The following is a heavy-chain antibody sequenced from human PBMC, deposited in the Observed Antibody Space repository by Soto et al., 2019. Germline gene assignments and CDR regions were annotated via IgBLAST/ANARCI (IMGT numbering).Heavy chain of an antibody. Sequence: QVQLVQSGAEVKKPGASVKVSCKASGYTFTSYDINWVRQATGQGLEWMGWMNPHSGNTGYAQKFQGRVTMTRNTSLRTAYMELSSLRSEDTAVYYCARDGGIAVAGWNAFDIWGQGTMVTVSS. D-gene: IGHD6-19*01. CDR1: GYTFTSYD. J-gene: IGHJ3*02. CDR2: MNPHSGNT. CDR3: ARDGGIAVAGWNAFDI. V-gene: IGHV1-8*01.